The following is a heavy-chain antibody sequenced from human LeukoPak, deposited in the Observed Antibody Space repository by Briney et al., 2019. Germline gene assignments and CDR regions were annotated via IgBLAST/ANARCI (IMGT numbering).Heavy chain of an antibody. CDR3: AKGGSGNFPGRGYFDY. Sequence: GRPRLLSCAASGFPFSSYGMNGVRPAPGKGLEWVAVILYDGSNKYYAGSVKGRFTISKDNSKSTLSLQLDGLRAEATAVYFCAKGGSGNFPGRGYFDYWGQGTLVTVSS. J-gene: IGHJ4*02. V-gene: IGHV3-33*06. CDR1: GFPFSSYG. D-gene: IGHD1-26*01. CDR2: ILYDGSNK.